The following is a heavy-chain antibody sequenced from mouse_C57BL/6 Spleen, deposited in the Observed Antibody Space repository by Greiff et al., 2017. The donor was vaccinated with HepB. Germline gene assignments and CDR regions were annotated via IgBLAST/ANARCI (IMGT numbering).Heavy chain of an antibody. J-gene: IGHJ4*01. CDR1: GFNIKNTY. CDR2: IDPANGNT. V-gene: IGHV14-3*01. D-gene: IGHD1-1*01. Sequence: VQLQQPVAELVRPGASVKLSCTASGFNIKNTYMHWVKQRPEQGLEWIGRIDPANGNTKYAPKFQGKATITADTSSNTAYLQLSSLTSEDTAIYYCARGYGSSYGGYYAMDYWGQGTSVTVSS. CDR3: ARGYGSSYGGYYAMDY.